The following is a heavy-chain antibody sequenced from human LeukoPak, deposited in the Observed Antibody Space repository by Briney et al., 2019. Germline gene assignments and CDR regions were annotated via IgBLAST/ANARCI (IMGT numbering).Heavy chain of an antibody. CDR1: GGTFTTYV. CDR2: IIPSFGTA. CDR3: AREKAGYSSSWEETSYYYYYMDV. Sequence: SVKVSCKASGGTFTTYVIGWVRQAPGRGLEWMGGIIPSFGTAKYAQKFQGRVTITADKSTSTAYMELSSLRSEDTAVYYCAREKAGYSSSWEETSYYYYYMDVWGKGTTVTVSS. D-gene: IGHD6-13*01. J-gene: IGHJ6*03. V-gene: IGHV1-69*06.